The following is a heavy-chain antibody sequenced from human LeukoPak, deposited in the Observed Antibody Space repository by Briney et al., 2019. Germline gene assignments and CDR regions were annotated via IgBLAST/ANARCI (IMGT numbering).Heavy chain of an antibody. CDR3: TTSTVVTGHQGY. Sequence: PGGSLRLSCAASGLTFNTYAISWVRQAPGKWRGWVSAISGSGAKTYYADYVKGRFTITRDNSKTTLYLQMSSLKTEDTAVYYCTTSTVVTGHQGYWGQGTLVTVSS. J-gene: IGHJ4*02. D-gene: IGHD4-23*01. CDR2: ISGSGAKT. V-gene: IGHV3-23*01. CDR1: GLTFNTYA.